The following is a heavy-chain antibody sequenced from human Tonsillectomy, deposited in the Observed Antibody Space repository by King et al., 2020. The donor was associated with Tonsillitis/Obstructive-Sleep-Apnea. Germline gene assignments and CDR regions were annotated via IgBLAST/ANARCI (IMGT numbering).Heavy chain of an antibody. D-gene: IGHD2-15*01. CDR2: ISSSSSYI. CDR3: ARDSRVVAATRNDY. J-gene: IGHJ4*02. CDR1: GFTFSSYS. V-gene: IGHV3-21*01. Sequence: VQLVESGGGLVKPGGSLRLSCAASGFTFSSYSMNWVRQAPGKGREWVASISSSSSYIYYADSVNGRFTISRENAKNSLYLQMNSLRAEDTAVYYCARDSRVVAATRNDYWGQGTLVTVSS.